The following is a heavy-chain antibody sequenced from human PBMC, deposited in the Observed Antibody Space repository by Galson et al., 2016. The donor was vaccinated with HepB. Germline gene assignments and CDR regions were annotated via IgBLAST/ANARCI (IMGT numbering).Heavy chain of an antibody. CDR3: ARHLPAGGWYEGYFGL. CDR1: GDSIRSYF. J-gene: IGHJ2*01. Sequence: SETLSLTCTVSGDSIRSYFWSWIRQPPGKGLEWIGYIYYDGSTNFDPSLKSRVTISVDTSKNQFSLRLSSVTAADTAVYYCARHLPAGGWYEGYFGLWGRGTLVTVSS. V-gene: IGHV4-59*08. D-gene: IGHD6-19*01. CDR2: IYYDGST.